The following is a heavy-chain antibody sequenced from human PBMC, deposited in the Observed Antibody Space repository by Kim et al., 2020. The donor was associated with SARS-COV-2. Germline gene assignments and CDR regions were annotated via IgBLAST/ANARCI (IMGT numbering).Heavy chain of an antibody. CDR2: IYYSGTT. Sequence: SETLSLTCAVSGYSISSNYWWGWIRRPPGKGLEWIGYIYYSGTTHYNPSLKSRLTLSVDTSNNQFSLNLNSVTAVDTAVYYCARYSGTYGYFDSWGQGTL. V-gene: IGHV4-28*01. D-gene: IGHD1-26*01. J-gene: IGHJ4*02. CDR3: ARYSGTYGYFDS. CDR1: GYSISSNYW.